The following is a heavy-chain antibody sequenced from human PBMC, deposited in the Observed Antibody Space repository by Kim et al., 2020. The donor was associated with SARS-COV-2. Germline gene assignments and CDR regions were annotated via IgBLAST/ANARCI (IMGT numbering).Heavy chain of an antibody. CDR2: IYYGVST. V-gene: IGHV4-59*12. CDR3: AKMRVTIRNFDS. D-gene: IGHD4-17*01. J-gene: IGHJ4*02. CDR1: GASIRSYY. Sequence: SETLSLTCTVSGASIRSYYWSWIRQPPGKGLEWIGYIYYGVSTFYNHSLESRVSISIDTAKNQFSLTLTSMTAADTAVYYCAKMRVTIRNFDSWGEGTLVSVSS.